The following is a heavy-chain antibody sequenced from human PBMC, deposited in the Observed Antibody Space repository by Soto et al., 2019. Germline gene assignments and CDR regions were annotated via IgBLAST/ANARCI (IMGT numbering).Heavy chain of an antibody. Sequence: SETLSLTCTVSGGSISSFYWSWIRQPPGKGLEWIGYIYYSGSTNYNPSPKSRVTISVDTSKNQFSLKLSSVTAADTAVYYCARGGERVALPSGYWGQGTLVTVSS. CDR1: GGSISSFY. J-gene: IGHJ4*02. CDR3: ARGGERVALPSGY. V-gene: IGHV4-59*01. CDR2: IYYSGST. D-gene: IGHD2-15*01.